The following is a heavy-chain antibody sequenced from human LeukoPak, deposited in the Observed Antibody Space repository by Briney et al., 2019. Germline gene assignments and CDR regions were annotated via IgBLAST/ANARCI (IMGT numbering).Heavy chain of an antibody. D-gene: IGHD6-13*01. CDR2: ISGSGGST. Sequence: GGSLRLSCAASGFTFSSYAMSWVRQAPGKGLEWVSAISGSGGSTYYAGSVKGRFIISRDNSKNTVHLQMNSLRAEDTAVYYCAKLFSRSAAGTEAFDIWGQGTMVTVSS. CDR3: AKLFSRSAAGTEAFDI. J-gene: IGHJ3*02. CDR1: GFTFSSYA. V-gene: IGHV3-23*01.